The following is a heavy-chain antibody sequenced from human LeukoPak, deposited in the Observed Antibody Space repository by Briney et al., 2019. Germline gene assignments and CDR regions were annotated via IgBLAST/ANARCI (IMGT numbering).Heavy chain of an antibody. D-gene: IGHD1-26*01. Sequence: GGSLRLSCAASGFTFSSYAMSWVRQAPGKGLEWVSAISGSGGSTYYADSVKGRFTITRDNSKNTLYLQMNSLRAEDTAVYYCAKDREWALPPHYFDYWGQGTLVTVSS. CDR1: GFTFSSYA. CDR2: ISGSGGST. CDR3: AKDREWALPPHYFDY. J-gene: IGHJ4*02. V-gene: IGHV3-23*01.